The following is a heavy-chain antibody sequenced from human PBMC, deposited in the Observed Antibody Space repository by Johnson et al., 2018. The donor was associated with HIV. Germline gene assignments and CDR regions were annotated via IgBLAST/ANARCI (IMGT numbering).Heavy chain of an antibody. CDR3: VRDADDAFDV. CDR1: GFAFSTYG. J-gene: IGHJ3*01. CDR2: MLYDGSNK. V-gene: IGHV3-33*05. Sequence: QVQLVESGGGVVQPGRSLRLSCAASGFAFSTYGMHWVRQAPGKGLEWVAVMLYDGSNKFYADSGKGRFTISRDNAENTLYLQMNSLRVEDTAVYYCVRDADDAFDVWGQGTMVTVSS.